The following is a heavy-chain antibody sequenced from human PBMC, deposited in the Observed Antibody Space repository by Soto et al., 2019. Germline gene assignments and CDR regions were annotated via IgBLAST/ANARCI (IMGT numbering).Heavy chain of an antibody. Sequence: GGSLRLPCAASGFSFNVFAMSWVRQAPGKGLEWGSGISGGGGSTYYGDSVRGRFSICRGSCKNTLYRQMSSMRAEETALYYCTSTSGGNAYGYCAWGQGTLVTVSS. CDR2: ISGGGGST. D-gene: IGHD4-17*01. J-gene: IGHJ5*02. CDR1: GFSFNVFA. V-gene: IGHV3-23*01. CDR3: TSTSGGNAYGYCA.